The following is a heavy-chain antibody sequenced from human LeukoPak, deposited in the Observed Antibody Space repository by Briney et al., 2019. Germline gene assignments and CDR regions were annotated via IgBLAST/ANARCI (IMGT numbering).Heavy chain of an antibody. CDR3: ARVGGTSGYYYYWYFDL. Sequence: PGGSLRLSCAASGFTVSSNYMSWVRQAPGKGLEWVANIKQDGSDKYYVDSVKGRFTISRDNAKNSLYLQMNSLRAEDTAVYYCARVGGTSGYYYYWYFDLWGRGTLVTVSS. V-gene: IGHV3-7*01. D-gene: IGHD3-22*01. J-gene: IGHJ2*01. CDR2: IKQDGSDK. CDR1: GFTVSSNY.